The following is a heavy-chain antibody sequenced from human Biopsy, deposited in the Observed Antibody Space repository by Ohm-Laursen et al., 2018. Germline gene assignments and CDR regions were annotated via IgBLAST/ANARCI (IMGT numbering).Heavy chain of an antibody. V-gene: IGHV4-34*01. D-gene: IGHD1-26*01. CDR2: INHSGST. J-gene: IGHJ3*02. CDR1: GGSFSGTY. CDR3: ARGTGRYYVYGAFDI. Sequence: SDTLSLTCAVSGGSFSGTYWSWIRQTPGKGLEWIGEINHSGSTKYNPSFESRFTMSVDTSKNQFSLNLRSVTAADTAVYYCARGTGRYYVYGAFDIWGQGTVVTVSS.